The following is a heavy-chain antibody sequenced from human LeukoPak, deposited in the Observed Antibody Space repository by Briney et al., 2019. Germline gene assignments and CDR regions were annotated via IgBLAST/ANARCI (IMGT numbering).Heavy chain of an antibody. Sequence: SETLSLTCTVSGGSISSYYWSWIRQPPGKGLEWIGYIYYSGSTNYNPSLKSRVTISVDTSKNQFSLKLSSVTAADTAVYYCARHGRMTWYYGSGSYPASYGMDVWGQGTTVTVSS. D-gene: IGHD3-10*01. CDR1: GGSISSYY. CDR3: ARHGRMTWYYGSGSYPASYGMDV. J-gene: IGHJ6*02. V-gene: IGHV4-59*08. CDR2: IYYSGST.